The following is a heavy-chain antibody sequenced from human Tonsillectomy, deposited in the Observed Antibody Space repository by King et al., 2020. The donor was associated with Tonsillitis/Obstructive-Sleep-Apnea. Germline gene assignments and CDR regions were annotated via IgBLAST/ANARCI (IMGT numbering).Heavy chain of an antibody. CDR2: IDPSDSYT. CDR1: GYSFTSYW. V-gene: IGHV5-10-1*03. CDR3: ARHGLYYYDSSGYSYAGY. J-gene: IGHJ4*02. Sequence: VQLVESGAEVTKPGESLRISCKGSGYSFTSYWISWVRQMPGKGLEWMGKIDPSDSYTNYSPSFQGHVTISADKSISTAYLQWSSLKASDTAMYYCARHGLYYYDSSGYSYAGYWGQGTLVTVSS. D-gene: IGHD3-22*01.